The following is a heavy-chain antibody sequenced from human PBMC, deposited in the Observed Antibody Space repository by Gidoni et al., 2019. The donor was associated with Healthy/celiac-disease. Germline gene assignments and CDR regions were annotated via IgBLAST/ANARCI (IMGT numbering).Heavy chain of an antibody. CDR3: ARDSITIFGMNDY. CDR1: GFPFSSYE. V-gene: IGHV3-48*03. Sequence: EVQLVESGGGLVQPGGSLRLSCAASGFPFSSYEMNWVRQAPGKGLEWVSYISSSGSTIYYADSVKGRFTISRDNAKNSLYLQMNSLRAEDTAVYYCARDSITIFGMNDYWGQGTLVTVSS. D-gene: IGHD3-3*01. CDR2: ISSSGSTI. J-gene: IGHJ4*02.